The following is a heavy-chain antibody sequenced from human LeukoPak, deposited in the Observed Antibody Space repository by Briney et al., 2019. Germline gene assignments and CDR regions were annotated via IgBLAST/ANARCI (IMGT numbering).Heavy chain of an antibody. CDR3: AKDRGDRYNWNRFDY. J-gene: IGHJ4*02. V-gene: IGHV3-23*01. D-gene: IGHD1-20*01. CDR1: GFTFSSYA. Sequence: GGSLRLSCAASGFTFSSYAMSWVRQAPGKGLEWVSAIGGSGGSTYYADSVKGRFTISRDNSKNTLYLQMNSLGAEDTAVYYCAKDRGDRYNWNRFDYWGQGTLVTVSS. CDR2: IGGSGGST.